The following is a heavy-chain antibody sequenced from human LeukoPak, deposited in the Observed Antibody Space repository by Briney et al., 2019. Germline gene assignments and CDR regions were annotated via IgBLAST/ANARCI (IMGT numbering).Heavy chain of an antibody. CDR2: IIPIFGTA. V-gene: IGHV1-69*01. D-gene: IGHD3-3*01. CDR3: ARERDFWSGYYRVLDWFDP. Sequence: GSSVKVSCKASGGTFSSYAISWVRQAPGQGLGWMGGIIPIFGTANYAQKFQGRVTITADESTSTAYMELSSLRSEDTAVYYCARERDFWSGYYRVLDWFDPWGQGTLVTVSS. CDR1: GGTFSSYA. J-gene: IGHJ5*02.